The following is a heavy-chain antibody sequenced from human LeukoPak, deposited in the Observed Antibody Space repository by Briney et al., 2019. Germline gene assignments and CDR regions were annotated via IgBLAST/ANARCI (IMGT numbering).Heavy chain of an antibody. V-gene: IGHV4-30-2*01. CDR1: GVSISSGGYS. CDR2: IYHSGST. D-gene: IGHD2-2*01. J-gene: IGHJ3*02. Sequence: RPSETLSLTCAVSGVSISSGGYSWSWLRQPPGKGLEWIGYIYHSGSTYYNPSLKSRVTISVDRSKNQFSLKLSSVTAADTAVYYCARQRPAAPLGAFDIWGQGTMVTVSS. CDR3: ARQRPAAPLGAFDI.